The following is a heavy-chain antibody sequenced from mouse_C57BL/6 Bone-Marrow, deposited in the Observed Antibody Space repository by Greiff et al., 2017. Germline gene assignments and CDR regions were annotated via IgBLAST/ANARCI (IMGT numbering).Heavy chain of an antibody. CDR1: GYTFTSYW. CDR2: IHPNSGST. CDR3: ARVGFSWFAY. Sequence: QVQLKQPGAELVKPGASVKLSCKASGYTFTSYWMHWVKQRPGQGLEWIGMIHPNSGSTNYNEKFKSKATLTVDKSSSTAYMQLSSLTSEDSAVYYCARVGFSWFAYWGQGTLVTVSA. V-gene: IGHV1-64*01. J-gene: IGHJ3*01. D-gene: IGHD1-1*02.